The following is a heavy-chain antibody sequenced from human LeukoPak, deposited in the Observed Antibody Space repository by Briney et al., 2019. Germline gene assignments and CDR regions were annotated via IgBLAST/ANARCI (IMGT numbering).Heavy chain of an antibody. J-gene: IGHJ1*01. Sequence: ASVKVSCKASGYTFTSYAMHWVRQAPGQRLEWMGWINADNGNTKYSQKFQGRVTITRDRSASIAYMELSSLRSEDTAVYYCARDSSEFRSLLFHWGQGTLVTVSS. CDR3: ARDSSEFRSLLFH. V-gene: IGHV1-3*01. CDR1: GYTFTSYA. CDR2: INADNGNT. D-gene: IGHD1-14*01.